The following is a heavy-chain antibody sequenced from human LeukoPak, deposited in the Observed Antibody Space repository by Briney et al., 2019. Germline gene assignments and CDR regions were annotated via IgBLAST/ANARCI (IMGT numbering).Heavy chain of an antibody. CDR1: GYSFTSYW. CDR3: ARLPYCSGGSCYSRAWFDP. CDR2: IYPGDSDT. J-gene: IGHJ5*02. V-gene: IGHV5-51*01. D-gene: IGHD2-15*01. Sequence: GESLKISCKGSGYSFTSYWIGWVRQMPGKGLEWMGIIYPGDSDTRYSPSFQGQVTISADKSISTAYLQWSSLKASDTAMYYCARLPYCSGGSCYSRAWFDPWGQGTLVTVSS.